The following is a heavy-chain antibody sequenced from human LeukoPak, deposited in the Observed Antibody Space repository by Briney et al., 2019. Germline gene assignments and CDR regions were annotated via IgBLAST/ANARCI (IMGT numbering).Heavy chain of an antibody. Sequence: GASVKVSCKASGYTFTGYYMFWVRQAPGQGLEWMGWINPNTGATKYGQNFQGRVTLTRDTSIRTTFMELSSLRSVDTAVYYCARDERYCNGDNHYPDLGYWGQGTLVTVSS. V-gene: IGHV1-2*02. CDR1: GYTFTGYY. CDR3: ARDERYCNGDNHYPDLGY. CDR2: INPNTGAT. D-gene: IGHD2-15*01. J-gene: IGHJ4*02.